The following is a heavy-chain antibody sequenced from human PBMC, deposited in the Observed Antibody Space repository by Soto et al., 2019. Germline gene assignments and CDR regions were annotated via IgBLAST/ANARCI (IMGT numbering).Heavy chain of an antibody. CDR1: GYTFRTYW. CDR2: TEMDGGAK. Sequence: VQLVESGGGLVQPGGSLRLSCAASGYTFRTYWMSWVRQVPGKGLEWVANTEMDGGAKNYADSVKGLFTISSDNAKNSLYLEMTSLKDDDTAVYYCARGRRLDIRGQGTMGTVFS. J-gene: IGHJ3*02. CDR3: ARGRRLDI. V-gene: IGHV3-7*03.